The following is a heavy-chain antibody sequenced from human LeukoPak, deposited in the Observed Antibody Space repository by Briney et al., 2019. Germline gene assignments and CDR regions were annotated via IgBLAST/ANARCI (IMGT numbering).Heavy chain of an antibody. J-gene: IGHJ4*02. V-gene: IGHV3-30*18. CDR3: AKAATGYLDY. Sequence: GGSLRLSCTASGFTFSRYGMHWVREAPGKGLECVAVLSFDGNNTYYANSVRGRFTISRDNSKNTLYLQMNSLRPEDTAVYYCAKAATGYLDYWGQGTLVTVSS. D-gene: IGHD6-13*01. CDR2: LSFDGNNT. CDR1: GFTFSRYG.